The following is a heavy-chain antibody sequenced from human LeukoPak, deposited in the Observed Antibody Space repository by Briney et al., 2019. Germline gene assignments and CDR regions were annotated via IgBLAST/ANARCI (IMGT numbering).Heavy chain of an antibody. CDR2: ISAYNGNT. D-gene: IGHD3-3*01. CDR3: ARDQAVDFWSGYYIRGLEWGEFDY. Sequence: ASVKVSCKASGYTFTNYDISWVRQAPGQGLEWMGWISAYNGNTDYAQKLQGGVTMTTDTSTSTAYMEMRSLRSDDTAVYYCARDQAVDFWSGYYIRGLEWGEFDYWGQGTLVTVSS. CDR1: GYTFTNYD. J-gene: IGHJ4*02. V-gene: IGHV1-18*01.